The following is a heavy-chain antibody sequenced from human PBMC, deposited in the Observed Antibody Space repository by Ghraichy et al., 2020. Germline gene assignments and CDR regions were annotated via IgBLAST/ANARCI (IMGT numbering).Heavy chain of an antibody. J-gene: IGHJ4*02. V-gene: IGHV1-69*13. CDR2: IIPIFGTT. Sequence: SVKVSCKVYGGTFSSYGFNWVRQAPGQGLQRMGEIIPIFGTTNYAQKFQGRVTITADESTSTVYMELSNLRSEDTAIYYCARDMGPTSPSDYWGQGTLVTVSS. CDR1: GGTFSSYG. CDR3: ARDMGPTSPSDY.